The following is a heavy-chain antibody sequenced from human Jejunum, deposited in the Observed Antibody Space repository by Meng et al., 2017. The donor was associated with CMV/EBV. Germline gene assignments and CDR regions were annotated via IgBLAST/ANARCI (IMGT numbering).Heavy chain of an antibody. V-gene: IGHV1-69*12. D-gene: IGHD1-14*01. CDR3: ARGRRNEPLFDY. CDR2: LIAVFDKT. Sequence: QVQLVHSGAEVKKPGSSVTVACKPSGGSFSTHTFSWVRQAPGQGLEWMGGLIAVFDKTKAAPRFQDRVTFTADESTSTAYMELSSLTFDDTAVYFCARGRRNEPLFDYWGQGTLVTVFS. J-gene: IGHJ4*02. CDR1: GGSFSTHT.